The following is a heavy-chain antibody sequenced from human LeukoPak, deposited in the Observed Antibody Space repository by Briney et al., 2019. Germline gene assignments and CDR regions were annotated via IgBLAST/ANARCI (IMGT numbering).Heavy chain of an antibody. Sequence: SETLSLTCTVSGGSISSYYWSWIRQPPGKGLEWIGYIYYSGSTNYNPSLKSRVTISVDTYKNQFSLKLSSVTAADTAVYYCARGVGYGDYLGYWGQGTLVTVSS. V-gene: IGHV4-59*01. J-gene: IGHJ4*02. D-gene: IGHD4-17*01. CDR1: GGSISSYY. CDR3: ARGVGYGDYLGY. CDR2: IYYSGST.